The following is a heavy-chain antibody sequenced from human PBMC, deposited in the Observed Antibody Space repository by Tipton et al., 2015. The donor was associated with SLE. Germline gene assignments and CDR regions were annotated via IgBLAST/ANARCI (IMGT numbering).Heavy chain of an antibody. CDR2: IYYSGST. Sequence: TLSLTCNVSGGSISSSSYYWGWIRQPPGKGLEWIGSIYYSGSTYYNPSLKSRVTISVDTSKNQFSLKLSSVTVADTAVYYCASRIVGATTLDYWGQGTLVTVSS. J-gene: IGHJ4*02. CDR3: ASRIVGATTLDY. V-gene: IGHV4-39*01. CDR1: GGSISSSSYY. D-gene: IGHD1-26*01.